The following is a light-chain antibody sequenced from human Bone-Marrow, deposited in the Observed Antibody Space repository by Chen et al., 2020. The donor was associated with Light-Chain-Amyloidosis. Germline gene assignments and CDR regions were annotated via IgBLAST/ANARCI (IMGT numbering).Light chain of an antibody. Sequence: YELTQPPSVSVSPGQTARITCSGDDLPTKYAYWYQQKPGQAPVLVRHSDTERPTGISERFAGSSSGTTATLTISGVQAEEEADYHCQSADSSGTYEVIFGGGTKLTGL. CDR3: QSADSSGTYEVI. CDR2: SDT. V-gene: IGLV3-25*02. J-gene: IGLJ2*01. CDR1: DLPTKY.